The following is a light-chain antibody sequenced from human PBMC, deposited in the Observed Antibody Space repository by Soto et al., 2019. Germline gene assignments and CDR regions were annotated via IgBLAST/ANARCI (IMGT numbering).Light chain of an antibody. J-gene: IGKJ1*01. CDR1: QSISSK. CDR3: QHYNDWRWT. CDR2: AAS. V-gene: IGKV3-15*01. Sequence: EIVMTQSPATLSVSPGEGATLSCRASQSISSKLAWYQQKPGQAPRLLIYAASTRATGVPARFSGSGSGTEFTLYISSLQSEDLAVYYCQHYNDWRWTFGQGTKVEIK.